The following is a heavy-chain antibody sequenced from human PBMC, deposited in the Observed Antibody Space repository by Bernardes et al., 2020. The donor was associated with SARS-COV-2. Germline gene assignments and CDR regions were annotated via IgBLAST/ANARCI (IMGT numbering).Heavy chain of an antibody. CDR3: ARGYCSSTSCYLRGAFDI. D-gene: IGHD2-2*01. CDR2: INSDGSST. CDR1: GFTCSSYW. J-gene: IGHJ3*02. V-gene: IGHV3-74*01. Sequence: GGSLRLSLAASGFTCSSYWMHWVLPAPGKGLVWVSRINSDGSSTSYADSVKGRFTISRDNAKNTLYLQMNSLRAEDTAVYYCARGYCSSTSCYLRGAFDIWGQGTMVTVSS.